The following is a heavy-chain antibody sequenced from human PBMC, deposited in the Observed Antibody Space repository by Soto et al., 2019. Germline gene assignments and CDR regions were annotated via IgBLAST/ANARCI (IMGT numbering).Heavy chain of an antibody. CDR1: GGTFSSYA. J-gene: IGHJ5*02. V-gene: IGHV1-69*13. CDR2: IIPIFGTA. CDR3: ARKYCSSTSCYLYNWFDP. Sequence: SVKVSCKASGGTFSSYAISWVRQAPGQGLEWMGGIIPIFGTANYAQKFQGRVTITADESTSTAYMELSSLRSEDTAVYYCARKYCSSTSCYLYNWFDPWGQGTLVTVSS. D-gene: IGHD2-2*01.